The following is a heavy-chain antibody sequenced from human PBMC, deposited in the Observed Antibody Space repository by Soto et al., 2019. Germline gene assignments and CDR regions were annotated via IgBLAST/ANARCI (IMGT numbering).Heavy chain of an antibody. CDR2: ISGSGGST. CDR3: AKVRGQDFWSGYYFDRRYYFDY. J-gene: IGHJ4*02. V-gene: IGHV3-23*01. Sequence: GGSLRLSCAASGFTFSSYAMSWVRQAPGKGLEWVSAISGSGGSTYYADSVKGRFTISRDNSKNTLYLQMNSLRAEDTAVYYCAKVRGQDFWSGYYFDRRYYFDYWGQGTLVTVSS. D-gene: IGHD3-3*01. CDR1: GFTFSSYA.